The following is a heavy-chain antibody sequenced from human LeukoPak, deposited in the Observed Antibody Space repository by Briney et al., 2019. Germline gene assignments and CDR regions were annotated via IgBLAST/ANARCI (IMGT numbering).Heavy chain of an antibody. J-gene: IGHJ4*02. CDR1: CYTFTSYG. Sequence: GASVKVSCKASCYTFTSYGISWVRQAPGQGLEWMGWISADNGNTNYAQKLQGRVTMTTDTSTSTAYMELRSLRSDDTAVYYCARDIAYYDILTGPPSVDFDYWGQGTLVTVSS. CDR2: ISADNGNT. CDR3: ARDIAYYDILTGPPSVDFDY. D-gene: IGHD3-9*01. V-gene: IGHV1-18*01.